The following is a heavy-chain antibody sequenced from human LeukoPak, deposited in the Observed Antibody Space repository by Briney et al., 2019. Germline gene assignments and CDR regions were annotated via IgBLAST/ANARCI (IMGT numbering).Heavy chain of an antibody. Sequence: PAGGSLRLSCAASGFTISSYVMSWVRQAPGKGLEWVSAISGSGGSTYYADSVKGRFTISRDNSRNTLYLQMNSLRAEDTAVYYCAKDRYCSGVTCYSGFDYWGQGTLVTVSS. D-gene: IGHD2-15*01. J-gene: IGHJ4*02. CDR3: AKDRYCSGVTCYSGFDY. CDR1: GFTISSYV. CDR2: ISGSGGST. V-gene: IGHV3-23*01.